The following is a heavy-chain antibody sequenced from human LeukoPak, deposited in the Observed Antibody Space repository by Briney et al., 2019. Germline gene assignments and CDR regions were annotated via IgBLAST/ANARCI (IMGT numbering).Heavy chain of an antibody. CDR1: GFTFSSYS. J-gene: IGHJ4*02. V-gene: IGHV3-48*01. Sequence: GGSLRLSCAASGFTFSSYSMNWVRQAPGKGLEWVSYISSSSSTIYYADSVKGRFTISRDNAENSLYLQMNSLRAEDTAVYYCARYCISTSCYGDIGYWGQGTLVTVSS. CDR3: ARYCISTSCYGDIGY. D-gene: IGHD2-2*01. CDR2: ISSSSSTI.